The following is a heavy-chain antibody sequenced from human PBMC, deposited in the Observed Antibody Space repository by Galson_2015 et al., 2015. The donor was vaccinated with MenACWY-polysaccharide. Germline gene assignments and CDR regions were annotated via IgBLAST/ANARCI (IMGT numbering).Heavy chain of an antibody. CDR1: GFTFSNYA. CDR2: ISHDGNEE. D-gene: IGHD6-13*01. J-gene: IGHJ5*02. Sequence: SLRLSCAASGFTFSNYAMHWVRQAPGKGLEWVTVISHDGNEENYAESARGRFTISRDNSENRLYLQVDSLRVEDTAVYYCAKGWTTSTWYGNWFDPWGQGTLVVVSS. CDR3: AKGWTTSTWYGNWFDP. V-gene: IGHV3-30*04.